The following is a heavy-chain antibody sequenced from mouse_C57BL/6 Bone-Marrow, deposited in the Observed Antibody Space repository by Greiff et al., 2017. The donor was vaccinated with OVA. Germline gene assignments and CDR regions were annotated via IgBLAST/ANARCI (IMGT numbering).Heavy chain of an antibody. V-gene: IGHV1-42*01. J-gene: IGHJ1*03. D-gene: IGHD1-1*02. CDR3: ARRVGYWYFDV. Sequence: LVESGPELVKPGASVKISCKASGYSFTGYYMNWVKQSPEKSLEWIGEINPSTGGTTYNQKFKAKATLTVDKSSSTAYMQLKSLTSEDSAVYYCARRVGYWYFDVWGTGTTVTVSS. CDR2: INPSTGGT. CDR1: GYSFTGYY.